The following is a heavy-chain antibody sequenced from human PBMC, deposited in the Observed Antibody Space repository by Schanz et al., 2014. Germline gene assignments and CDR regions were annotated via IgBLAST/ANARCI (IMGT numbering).Heavy chain of an antibody. CDR2: IKHDGSVK. CDR3: VREGSTTPVAGLRSFDWLGRFDY. CDR1: GFTFSDYW. D-gene: IGHD3-9*01. J-gene: IGHJ4*02. Sequence: EVQLVESGGGLVQPGGSLRLSCTASGFTFSDYWMSWVRQAPGKGPEWVANIKHDGSVKDYVDSVEGRFTISRDNAKRSLFLQMNSLRVEDTAMYYCVREGSTTPVAGLRSFDWLGRFDYWGQGALVTVSS. V-gene: IGHV3-7*05.